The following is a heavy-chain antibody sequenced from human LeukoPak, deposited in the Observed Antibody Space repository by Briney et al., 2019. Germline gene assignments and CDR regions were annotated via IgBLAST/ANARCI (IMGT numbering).Heavy chain of an antibody. Sequence: SGGSLRLSCAASGFTFDDYAMHWVRQAPGKGLEWVSGISWNSGNTGCADSVKGRFTISRDNAKNSLFLRMNSLRAEDTALYFCAKDKSPYNWNAFDIWGRGTMVTVSS. CDR1: GFTFDDYA. CDR3: AKDKSPYNWNAFDI. CDR2: ISWNSGNT. D-gene: IGHD1-20*01. J-gene: IGHJ3*02. V-gene: IGHV3-9*01.